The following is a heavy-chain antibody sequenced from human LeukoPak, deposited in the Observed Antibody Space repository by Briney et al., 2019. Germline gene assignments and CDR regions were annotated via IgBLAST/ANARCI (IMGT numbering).Heavy chain of an antibody. CDR2: IKSKTDGGTT. D-gene: IGHD5-12*01. CDR1: GFTFSNAW. J-gene: IGHJ5*02. V-gene: IGHV3-15*01. CDR3: TTEEWLRGFDP. Sequence: PEGSLRLSCAASGFTFSNAWMSWVRQAPGKGLEWVGRIKSKTDGGTTDYAAPVKGRFTISRDDSKNTLYLQMNSLKTEDTAVYYCTTEEWLRGFDPWGQGTLVTVSS.